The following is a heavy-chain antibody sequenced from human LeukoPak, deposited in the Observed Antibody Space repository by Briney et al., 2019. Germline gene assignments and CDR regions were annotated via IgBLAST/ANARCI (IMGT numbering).Heavy chain of an antibody. D-gene: IGHD3-22*01. CDR3: ARAPSEIGGYYAEYLRL. CDR2: IKSDGST. J-gene: IGHJ1*01. CDR1: GFTFSSYW. V-gene: IGHV3-74*01. Sequence: GGSLTASCAASGFTFSSYWMHWVRQAPGKGLVWVSRIKSDGSTNYSDSVKGRFTISRDNAKNTVSLQRNSLRAEDTGVYYCARAPSEIGGYYAEYLRLWGQGTLVTVSS.